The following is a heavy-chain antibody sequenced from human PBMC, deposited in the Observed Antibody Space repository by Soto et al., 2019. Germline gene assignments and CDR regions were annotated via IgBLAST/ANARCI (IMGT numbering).Heavy chain of an antibody. D-gene: IGHD6-19*01. CDR2: ISWNSGSI. CDR1: GFTFDDYG. Sequence: GGSLRLSCVASGFTFDDYGMHWVRQAPGKGLEWVSGISWNSGSIGYADSVKGRFTISRDNAKKSLYLQMNSLRAEDTALYFLSKDYLMAGYRSGWYDYSCPGILVSVSS. V-gene: IGHV3-9*01. J-gene: IGHJ4*02. CDR3: SKDYLMAGYRSGWYDY.